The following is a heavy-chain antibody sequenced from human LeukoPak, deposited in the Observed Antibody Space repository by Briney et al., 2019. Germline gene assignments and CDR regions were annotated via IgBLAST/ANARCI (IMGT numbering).Heavy chain of an antibody. CDR3: ARDQNLWDQGPNYNYGMDV. V-gene: IGHV4-61*01. J-gene: IGHJ6*02. D-gene: IGHD1-26*01. Sequence: SETLSLTCTVSGGSVSSGSHFWTWIRQSPGRGLEWIGNIFYSGTTNYNPSLKSRITMSVDSSDNQFSLKLSSVTAADTAVYYCARDQNLWDQGPNYNYGMDVWGQGIKVTVSS. CDR1: GGSVSSGSHF. CDR2: IFYSGTT.